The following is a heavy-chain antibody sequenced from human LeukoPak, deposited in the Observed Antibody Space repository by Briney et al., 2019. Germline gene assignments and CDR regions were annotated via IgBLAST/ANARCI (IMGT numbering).Heavy chain of an antibody. Sequence: SQTLSLTCTVSGGSISSGGYYWSWLRQHPGKGLEWFTYIYYSQSIHYNLSVKTRVTVSVDTSKNQFSLKRSSVTAAVTAVYYCARQKYSSTDNWFDPWGQGTLVTVSS. D-gene: IGHD6-13*01. CDR1: GGSISSGGYY. J-gene: IGHJ5*02. V-gene: IGHV4-31*03. CDR2: IYYSQSI. CDR3: ARQKYSSTDNWFDP.